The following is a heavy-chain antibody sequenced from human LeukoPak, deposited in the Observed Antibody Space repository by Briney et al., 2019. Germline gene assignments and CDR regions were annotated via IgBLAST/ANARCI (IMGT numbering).Heavy chain of an antibody. CDR1: GFTFSSYS. CDR3: AKFGRLGGIAAAGTEGFDY. Sequence: PGGSLRLSCAASGFTFSSYSMNWVRQAPGKGLEWVSAISGSGGSTYYADSVKGRFTISRDNSKNTLYLQMNSLRAEDTAVYYCAKFGRLGGIAAAGTEGFDYWGQGTLVTVSS. J-gene: IGHJ4*02. CDR2: ISGSGGST. D-gene: IGHD6-13*01. V-gene: IGHV3-23*01.